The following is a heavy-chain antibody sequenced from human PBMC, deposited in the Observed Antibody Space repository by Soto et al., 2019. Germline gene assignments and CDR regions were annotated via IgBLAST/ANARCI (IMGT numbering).Heavy chain of an antibody. CDR3: ARDRVVPAAIVGVYYYYGMDV. Sequence: KPGGSLRLSCAASGFTFSSYSMNWVRQAPGKGLEWVSSISSSSSYIYYADSVKGRFTISRDNAKNSLYLQMNSLRAEDTAVYYCARDRVVPAAIVGVYYYYGMDVWGQGTTVTVSS. J-gene: IGHJ6*02. CDR1: GFTFSSYS. CDR2: ISSSSSYI. D-gene: IGHD2-2*01. V-gene: IGHV3-21*01.